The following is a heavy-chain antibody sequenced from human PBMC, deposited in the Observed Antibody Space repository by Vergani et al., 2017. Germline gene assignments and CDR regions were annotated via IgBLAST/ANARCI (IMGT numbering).Heavy chain of an antibody. Sequence: QVQLAESGGGRVQPGRSLRLSCAASGFSFSSHAIHWVRQAPGKGLEWVAVISNDGSKKYYADSVKGRFTISRDNSKNTLDLQMNSLRTQDTAVYYCAKVGSVTAGRLQYNFYMDVWGKGTAVTV. J-gene: IGHJ6*03. CDR1: GFSFSSHA. D-gene: IGHD5-24*01. CDR3: AKVGSVTAGRLQYNFYMDV. V-gene: IGHV3-30*18. CDR2: ISNDGSKK.